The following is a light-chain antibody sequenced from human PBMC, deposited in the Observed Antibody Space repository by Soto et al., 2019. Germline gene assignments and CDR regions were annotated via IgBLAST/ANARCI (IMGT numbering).Light chain of an antibody. CDR3: QNYNSAPFT. J-gene: IGKJ3*01. Sequence: DIQMTQSPSSLSASVGDRVTITCRASQGISNYLAWYQQKPGEVPKLLIYIASTLQSGVPSRFRGSGSGTDFTLTIRSLQPEDVATYYCQNYNSAPFTFGPGTTVDIK. CDR1: QGISNY. V-gene: IGKV1-27*01. CDR2: IAS.